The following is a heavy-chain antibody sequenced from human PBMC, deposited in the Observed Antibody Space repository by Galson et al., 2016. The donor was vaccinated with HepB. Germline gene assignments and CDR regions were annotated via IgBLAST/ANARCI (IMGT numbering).Heavy chain of an antibody. J-gene: IGHJ4*02. Sequence: SVKVSCKASAYTFNSYYMHWVRQAPGQGLEWMGKINPSDGSTSYAQNFQGRVTMTRDTSTSTVYMDLSSLRSEDTAVYYCARDRWPKGADTLMVAGDYFEYWGQGTLVSVSS. CDR2: INPSDGST. D-gene: IGHD5-18*01. V-gene: IGHV1-46*02. CDR1: AYTFNSYY. CDR3: ARDRWPKGADTLMVAGDYFEY.